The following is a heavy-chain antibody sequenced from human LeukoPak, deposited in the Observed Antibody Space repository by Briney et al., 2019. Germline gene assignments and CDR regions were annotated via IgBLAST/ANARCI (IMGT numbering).Heavy chain of an antibody. CDR1: GFTFSNAW. J-gene: IGHJ4*02. CDR2: VKSKTNGGTT. D-gene: IGHD2/OR15-2a*01. Sequence: GGSLRLSCAASGFTFSNAWMSWVRQAPGKGLEWVGRVKSKTNGGTTDYAAPVKGRFTISRDDSKNTLYLQMNSLKAEDTAVYYCTKDDPTNRAWGQGALVTVSS. V-gene: IGHV3-15*01. CDR3: TKDDPTNRA.